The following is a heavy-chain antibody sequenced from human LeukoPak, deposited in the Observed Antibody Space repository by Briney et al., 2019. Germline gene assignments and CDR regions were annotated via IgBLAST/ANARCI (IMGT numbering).Heavy chain of an antibody. Sequence: GGSLRLSCAASGFTFSSYAMSWVRLAPGGGLEWVSAISGSGETTYYTESVKGRFIISRDNSNQILSLQMNSLRADDTAVYYCAKFGGDFWSGFDTINGMDVWGQGSVVNVS. V-gene: IGHV3-23*01. D-gene: IGHD3-3*01. CDR1: GFTFSSYA. CDR3: AKFGGDFWSGFDTINGMDV. CDR2: ISGSGETT. J-gene: IGHJ6*02.